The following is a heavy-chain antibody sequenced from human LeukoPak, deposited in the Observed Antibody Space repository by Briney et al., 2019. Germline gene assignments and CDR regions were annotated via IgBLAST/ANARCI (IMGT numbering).Heavy chain of an antibody. CDR3: TTDGGVYYDYVWGSYRPYYFDY. J-gene: IGHJ4*02. Sequence: PGGSLRLSCAASGFTFSNAWMSWVRQAPGKGLEWVGRNKSKTDGGTTDYAAPVKGRFTISRDDSKNTLYLQMNSLKTEDTAVYYCTTDGGVYYDYVWGSYRPYYFDYWGQGTLVTVSS. D-gene: IGHD3-16*02. CDR2: NKSKTDGGTT. CDR1: GFTFSNAW. V-gene: IGHV3-15*01.